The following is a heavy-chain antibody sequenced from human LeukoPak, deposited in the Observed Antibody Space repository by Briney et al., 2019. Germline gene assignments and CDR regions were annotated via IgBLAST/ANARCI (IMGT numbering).Heavy chain of an antibody. CDR2: ISSSSSYI. J-gene: IGHJ4*02. Sequence: GGSLRLSCAASGFTFSSYSMNWVRQAPGKGLEWVSSISSSSSYIYYADSVKGRFTISRDNSKNTLYLQMNSLRAEDTAVYYCAKRMEAASYFDYWGQGTLVTVSS. V-gene: IGHV3-21*04. D-gene: IGHD2-8*01. CDR1: GFTFSSYS. CDR3: AKRMEAASYFDY.